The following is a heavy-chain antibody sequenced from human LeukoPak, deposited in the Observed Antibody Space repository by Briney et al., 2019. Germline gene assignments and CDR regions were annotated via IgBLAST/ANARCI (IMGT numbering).Heavy chain of an antibody. J-gene: IGHJ4*02. Sequence: GGSLRLSCAASGFTFDDYAMHWLRQPPGKGLEWVSVISWDGGVSYYADSVKGRFTISRDNRKNSLYLQMNSLRAEDTALYYCAKDSPSGSYSLENWGQGTLVTVSS. V-gene: IGHV3-43D*03. CDR1: GFTFDDYA. CDR2: ISWDGGVS. CDR3: AKDSPSGSYSLEN. D-gene: IGHD1-26*01.